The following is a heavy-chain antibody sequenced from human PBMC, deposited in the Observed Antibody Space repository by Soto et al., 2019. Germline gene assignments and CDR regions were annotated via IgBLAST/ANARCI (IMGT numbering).Heavy chain of an antibody. CDR1: GGSISSSSYY. CDR3: ASRDCSGGSCIPGPFDY. J-gene: IGHJ4*02. CDR2: IYYSGST. V-gene: IGHV4-39*01. Sequence: SETLSLTCTVSGGSISSSSYYWGWIRQPPGKGLEWIGSIYYSGSTYYNPSLKSRVTISVDTSKNQFSLKLSSVTAADTAVYYCASRDCSGGSCIPGPFDYWGQGTLVTVSS. D-gene: IGHD2-15*01.